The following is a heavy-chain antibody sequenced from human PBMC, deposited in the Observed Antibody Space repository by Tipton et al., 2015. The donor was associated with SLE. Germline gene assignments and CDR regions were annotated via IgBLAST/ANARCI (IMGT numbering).Heavy chain of an antibody. CDR3: ARVVVPATLDDAFDI. Sequence: SLRLSCAASGFIFSSYEMNWVRQAPGKGLEWVSYISSSGTSIYYADSVKGRFTISRDNAKNSLYLQMNSLRAEDTAVYYCARVVVPATLDDAFDIWGQGTMVTVSS. CDR1: GFIFSSYE. V-gene: IGHV3-48*03. D-gene: IGHD2-2*01. CDR2: ISSSGTSI. J-gene: IGHJ3*02.